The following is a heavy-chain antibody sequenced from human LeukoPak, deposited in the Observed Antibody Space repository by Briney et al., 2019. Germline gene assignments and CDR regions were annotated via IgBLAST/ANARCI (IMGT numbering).Heavy chain of an antibody. D-gene: IGHD1-26*01. V-gene: IGHV1-2*02. J-gene: IGHJ4*02. CDR3: AREAVGATIPDY. CDR2: MNSSSGNT. CDR1: GYTFTGYY. Sequence: GASVKVSCKASGYTFTGYYMHWVRQAPGQGLEWLGWMNSSSGNTGYAQKFQGRVTMTRDTSISTAYMELSRLRSDDTAVYYCAREAVGATIPDYWGQGTLVTVSS.